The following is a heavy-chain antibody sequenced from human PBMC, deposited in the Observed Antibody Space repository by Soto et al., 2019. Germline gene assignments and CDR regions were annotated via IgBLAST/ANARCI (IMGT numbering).Heavy chain of an antibody. CDR2: IIPIFGTT. V-gene: IGHV1-69*13. Sequence: ASVKVSCKASGGTFSSHAISWVRQAPGRGLEWMGGIIPIFGTTNYAQNFRARVTITADESTSTAYMELSSLTSEDTAVYYCGSVGYCSSTNCLVYYYHYDMDVWGQGTTVTVSS. CDR3: GSVGYCSSTNCLVYYYHYDMDV. J-gene: IGHJ6*02. CDR1: GGTFSSHA. D-gene: IGHD2-2*03.